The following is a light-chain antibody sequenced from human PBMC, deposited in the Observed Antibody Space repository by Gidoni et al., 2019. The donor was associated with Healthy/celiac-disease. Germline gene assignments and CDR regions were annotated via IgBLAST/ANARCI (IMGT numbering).Light chain of an antibody. J-gene: IGKJ2*01. Sequence: DIVMTQSPATLSVSPGERATLSCRASQSVSSNLAGYQQKPGQAPRLLIYGASTRATGIPARFSGSGSGTEFTLTISSLQSEEFAVYYCQQYNNWPPYTFGQGTKLEIK. CDR3: QQYNNWPPYT. V-gene: IGKV3-15*01. CDR1: QSVSSN. CDR2: GAS.